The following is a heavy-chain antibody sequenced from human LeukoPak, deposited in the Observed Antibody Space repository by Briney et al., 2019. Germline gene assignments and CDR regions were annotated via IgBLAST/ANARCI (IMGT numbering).Heavy chain of an antibody. V-gene: IGHV1-69*06. CDR2: IIPIFGTA. J-gene: IGHJ5*02. Sequence: GASVKVSFKASGGTFSSYAISWVRQAPGQGLEWMGRIIPIFGTANYAQKFQGRVTITADKSTSTAYMELSSLRSEDTAVYYCARAFYDILTGYYPNWFDAWGEGTLVTVSS. D-gene: IGHD3-9*01. CDR1: GGTFSSYA. CDR3: ARAFYDILTGYYPNWFDA.